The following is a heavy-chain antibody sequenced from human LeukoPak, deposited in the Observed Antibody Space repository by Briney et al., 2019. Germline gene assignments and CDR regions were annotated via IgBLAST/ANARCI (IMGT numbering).Heavy chain of an antibody. CDR1: GGSFSGYY. V-gene: IGHV4-34*01. CDR2: INHSRST. Sequence: PSETPSLTCAVYGGSFSGYYWSWIRQPPGKGLEWIGEINHSRSTNYNPSLKSRVTISVDTSKNQFSLKLSSVTAADTAVYYCARGGYSYGYGGGYWGHGTLVTVSS. D-gene: IGHD5-18*01. CDR3: ARGGYSYGYGGGY. J-gene: IGHJ4*01.